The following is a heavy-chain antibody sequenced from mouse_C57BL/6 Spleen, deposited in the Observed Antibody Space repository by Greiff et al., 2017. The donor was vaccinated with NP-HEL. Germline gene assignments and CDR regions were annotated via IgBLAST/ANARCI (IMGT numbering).Heavy chain of an antibody. D-gene: IGHD4-1*01. J-gene: IGHJ3*01. Sequence: EVKLMESGGGLVQPGGSLSLSCAASGFTFTDYYMSWVRQPPGKALEWLGFIRNKANGYTTEYSASVKGRFTISRDNSQSILYLQMNALRAEDSATYYCARALNWVFAYWGQGTLVTVSA. CDR3: ARALNWVFAY. CDR2: IRNKANGYTT. V-gene: IGHV7-3*01. CDR1: GFTFTDYY.